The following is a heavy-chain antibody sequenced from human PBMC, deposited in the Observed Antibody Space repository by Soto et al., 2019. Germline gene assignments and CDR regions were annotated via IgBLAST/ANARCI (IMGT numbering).Heavy chain of an antibody. Sequence: PSETLSLTCTFSGGSISTSIYYWSWIRQPPGKGLEWIGSIYYSGSTYYNPSLKSRVTISVDTSKNQFSLKLSSVTAADTAVYYCARLVGVLDYYGMDVRGQGTKVTVSS. CDR1: GGSISTSIYY. V-gene: IGHV4-39*01. J-gene: IGHJ6*02. CDR3: ARLVGVLDYYGMDV. CDR2: IYYSGST. D-gene: IGHD3-10*01.